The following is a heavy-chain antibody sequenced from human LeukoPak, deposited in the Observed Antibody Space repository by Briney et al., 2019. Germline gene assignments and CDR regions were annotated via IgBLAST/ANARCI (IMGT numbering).Heavy chain of an antibody. CDR3: ATVRSYYYYMDV. CDR2: FDPEDGET. Sequence: WASVKVSCQVSGYTLTELSMHWVRQAPGKGLEWMGGFDPEDGETIYAQKFQGRVTMTEDTSTDTAYMELSSLRSEDTAVYYCATVRSYYYYMDVWGKGTTVTVSS. CDR1: GYTLTELS. J-gene: IGHJ6*03. V-gene: IGHV1-24*01.